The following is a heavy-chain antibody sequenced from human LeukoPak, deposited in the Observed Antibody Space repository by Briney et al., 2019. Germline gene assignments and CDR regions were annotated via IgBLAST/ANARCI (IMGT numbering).Heavy chain of an antibody. D-gene: IGHD2-15*01. J-gene: IGHJ2*01. CDR1: GGSFSGYY. CDR3: ARPPSGGSWYFDL. V-gene: IGHV4-34*01. Sequence: SETLSLTCAVYGGSFSGYYWSWIRQPPGKGLEWIGEINHSGSTNYNPSLKSRVTISVDTSKNQFSLKLSSVTAADTAVYYCARPPSGGSWYFDLWGRGTLVTVSS. CDR2: INHSGST.